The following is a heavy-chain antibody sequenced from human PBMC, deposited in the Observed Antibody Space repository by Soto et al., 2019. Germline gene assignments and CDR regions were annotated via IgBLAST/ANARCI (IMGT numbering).Heavy chain of an antibody. CDR3: ARWAVGALDF. D-gene: IGHD1-26*01. CDR1: GYTFTAYY. V-gene: IGHV1-2*02. Sequence: ASVKFSCTASGYTFTAYYLHWVRQAPGQGLEWMGWINPKTGDTTFAQKXQGRVTMTRDTSISTAYMELSSLESDDTAVYYCARWAVGALDFWGQGTQVTVSS. J-gene: IGHJ4*02. CDR2: INPKTGDT.